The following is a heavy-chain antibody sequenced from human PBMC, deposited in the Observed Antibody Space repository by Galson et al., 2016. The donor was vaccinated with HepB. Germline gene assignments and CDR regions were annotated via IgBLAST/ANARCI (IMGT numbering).Heavy chain of an antibody. CDR1: GGSISSGRYY. Sequence: ETLSLTCTVSGGSISSGRYYWTWIRQSPGKGLEWIGEISHSGSTNYSPSLKSRVTISVDTSKNQFSLKLTSMTAADTAVYYCARGRRWLQFSHFDYWGQGTLVTVSS. J-gene: IGHJ4*02. CDR3: ARGRRWLQFSHFDY. CDR2: ISHSGST. D-gene: IGHD5-24*01. V-gene: IGHV4-39*01.